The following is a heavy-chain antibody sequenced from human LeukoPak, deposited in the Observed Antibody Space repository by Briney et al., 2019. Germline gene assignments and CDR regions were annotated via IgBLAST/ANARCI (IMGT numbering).Heavy chain of an antibody. CDR3: ARAYCSSTSCYDDY. J-gene: IGHJ4*02. Sequence: GASVKVSCKASGYTFTSYYMHWVRQAPGQGLEWMGWINPNSGGTNYAQKFQGRVTMTRDTSISTAYMELSRLRSDDTAVYYCARAYCSSTSCYDDYWGQGTLVTVSS. CDR2: INPNSGGT. CDR1: GYTFTSYY. V-gene: IGHV1-2*02. D-gene: IGHD2-2*01.